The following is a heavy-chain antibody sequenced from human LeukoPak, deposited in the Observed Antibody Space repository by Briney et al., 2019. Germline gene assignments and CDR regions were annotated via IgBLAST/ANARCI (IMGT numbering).Heavy chain of an antibody. CDR1: EFVFSDYY. Sequence: GGSLRLSCAASEFVFSDYYMSWIRQAPGKGLEWALYISDSGSTIYYADSVKGRFTISRDNVKNSLYLQMNGLRAEDTAVYYCAREMEGDYGSGTFFDLWGQGNMVSVSS. V-gene: IGHV3-11*01. D-gene: IGHD3-10*01. CDR3: AREMEGDYGSGTFFDL. J-gene: IGHJ4*02. CDR2: ISDSGSTI.